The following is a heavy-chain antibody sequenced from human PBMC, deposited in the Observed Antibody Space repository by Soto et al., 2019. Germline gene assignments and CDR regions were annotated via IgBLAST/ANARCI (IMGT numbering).Heavy chain of an antibody. CDR1: GYTFTSYG. J-gene: IGHJ5*02. Sequence: ASVKVSCKASGYTFTSYGISWVRQAPGQGLEWMGWISAYNGNTNYAQKLQGRVTMTTDTSTSTAYMELRSLRSDDTAVYYCARAQLEWGFGDDWFDPWGQGTLVTVSS. CDR3: ARAQLEWGFGDDWFDP. V-gene: IGHV1-18*01. D-gene: IGHD6-13*01. CDR2: ISAYNGNT.